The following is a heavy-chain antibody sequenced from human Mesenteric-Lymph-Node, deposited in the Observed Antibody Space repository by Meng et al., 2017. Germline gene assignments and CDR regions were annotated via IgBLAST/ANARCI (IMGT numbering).Heavy chain of an antibody. D-gene: IGHD3-22*01. Sequence: EVQLVESGGGLVQPGGSLRLSCAASGFTFSNYDMHWVRQTTGKGLEGGSDIVTAGDTYYLGSVKGQFTISREKAKNSFYLQMSSLRAGDTAVYYCVRAYDSSEFDYWGQGTLVTVSS. J-gene: IGHJ4*02. V-gene: IGHV3-13*01. CDR1: GFTFSNYD. CDR3: VRAYDSSEFDY. CDR2: IVTAGDT.